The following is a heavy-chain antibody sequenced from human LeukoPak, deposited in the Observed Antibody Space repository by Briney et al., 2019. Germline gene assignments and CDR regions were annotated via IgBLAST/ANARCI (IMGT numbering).Heavy chain of an antibody. CDR1: GGSISSGGYY. J-gene: IGHJ4*02. Sequence: PSQTLSLTCTVSGGSISSGGYYWGWIRQHPGKGLEWLGYIYYSGSTYYKPSLKSRVTISVDTSKNQFSLKLSSVTAADTAVYYCARLSSSSTLIFFDYWGQGTLVTVSS. V-gene: IGHV4-31*03. CDR3: ARLSSSSTLIFFDY. CDR2: IYYSGST. D-gene: IGHD6-6*01.